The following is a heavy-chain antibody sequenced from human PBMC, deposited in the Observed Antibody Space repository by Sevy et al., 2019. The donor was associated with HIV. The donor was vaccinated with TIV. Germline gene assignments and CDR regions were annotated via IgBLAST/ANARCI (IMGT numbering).Heavy chain of an antibody. CDR1: GFTFSTYW. J-gene: IGHJ4*02. CDR2: IKQDESEK. CDR3: ARGNSVSFDY. V-gene: IGHV3-7*04. Sequence: GGSLRLSCAASGFTFSTYWMHWVRQAPGKGLEWVANIKQDESEKYYVASVKGRFTISRDNAKNSLYLQMNSLRPGDTAVYYCARGNSVSFDYWGQGTLVTVSS. D-gene: IGHD1-26*01.